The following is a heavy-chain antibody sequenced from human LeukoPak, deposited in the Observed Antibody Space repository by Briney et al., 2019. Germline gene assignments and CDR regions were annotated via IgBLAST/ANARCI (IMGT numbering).Heavy chain of an antibody. CDR1: GFSFSTYA. J-gene: IGHJ6*02. CDR2: ISGSTGST. CDR3: AKGQMSVAATPMDV. D-gene: IGHD2-15*01. V-gene: IGHV3-23*01. Sequence: PGGSLRLSCAASGFSFSTYAMNWVRQAQGKGLEWDSVISGSTGSTYYADSVKGRFTISRDNSKSTLDVQINSLRAEDTAVYYCAKGQMSVAATPMDVWGQGTTVTVSS.